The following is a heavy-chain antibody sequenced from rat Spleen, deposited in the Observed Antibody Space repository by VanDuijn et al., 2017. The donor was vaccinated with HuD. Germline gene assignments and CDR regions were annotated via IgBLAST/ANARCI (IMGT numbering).Heavy chain of an antibody. V-gene: IGHV2S12*01. CDR3: RRDEYRNNWGFDY. Sequence: QVQLTESGPGLVQPSQTLSLTCTVSGLSLTSNGVSWVRQPPGKGLEWIAAISSGGDTYYSSALKTRLSISRDTSKNQVFLEMNSLQTEDTAVYFCRRDEYRNNWGFDYWGQGTLVTVSS. D-gene: IGHD1-5*01. CDR2: ISSGGDT. CDR1: GLSLTSNG. J-gene: IGHJ3*01.